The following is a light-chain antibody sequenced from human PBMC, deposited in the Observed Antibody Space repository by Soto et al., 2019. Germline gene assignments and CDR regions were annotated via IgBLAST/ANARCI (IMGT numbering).Light chain of an antibody. V-gene: IGKV3-20*01. CDR2: GAS. CDR3: QQYGCSPFT. CDR1: QSVSSSY. Sequence: ESVLTQSPGTLSMSPGERATLSCRASQSVSSSYSAWYQQKPGQAPRLLIYGASSRATGIPDRFSGSGSGTDFTLTISRLEPEDFAVYYCQQYGCSPFTFGPGTKVDIK. J-gene: IGKJ3*01.